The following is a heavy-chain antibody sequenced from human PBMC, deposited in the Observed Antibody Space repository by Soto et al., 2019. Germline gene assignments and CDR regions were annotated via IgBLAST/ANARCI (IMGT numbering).Heavy chain of an antibody. J-gene: IGHJ6*02. V-gene: IGHV1-69*01. D-gene: IGHD2-15*01. CDR2: IIPIFGTA. CDR3: ARAYCSGGSCYYTTEYYSYGMDV. Sequence: QVQLVQSGAEVKKPGSSVKVSCTASGGTFSSYAISWVRQAPGQGHEWMGGIIPIFGTANYAQKFQGRVTITADESTSTAYMALSSLIAEDTAVYYCARAYCSGGSCYYTTEYYSYGMDVWGQGTTVTVSS. CDR1: GGTFSSYA.